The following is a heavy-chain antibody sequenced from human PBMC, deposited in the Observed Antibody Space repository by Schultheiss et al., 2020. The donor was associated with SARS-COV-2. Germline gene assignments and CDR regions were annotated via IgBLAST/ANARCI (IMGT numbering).Heavy chain of an antibody. J-gene: IGHJ1*01. CDR2: IKQDGSVE. CDR1: GFNLRNYW. D-gene: IGHD1-1*01. Sequence: GGSLRLSCAASGFNLRNYWMDWVRQAPGKGLQWVAKIKQDGSVEHYVDSVRGRFIISRDNAKNSLDLQMNSLRVDDTAVYYCVKEGEEMGTSWGQGTLVTVSS. V-gene: IGHV3-7*03. CDR3: VKEGEEMGTS.